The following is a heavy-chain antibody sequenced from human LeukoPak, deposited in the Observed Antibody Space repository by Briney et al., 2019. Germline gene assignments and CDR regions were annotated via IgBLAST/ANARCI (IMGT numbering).Heavy chain of an antibody. Sequence: PGGSLGLSCAASGFTVSSNYMSWVRQAPGKGLEWVSVIYSGGSTYYADSVKGRFTISRDNSKNTLYLQMNSLRAEDTAVYYCARGDYYDSSFLDYWGQGTLVTVSS. CDR1: GFTVSSNY. J-gene: IGHJ4*02. CDR2: IYSGGST. D-gene: IGHD3-22*01. CDR3: ARGDYYDSSFLDY. V-gene: IGHV3-66*01.